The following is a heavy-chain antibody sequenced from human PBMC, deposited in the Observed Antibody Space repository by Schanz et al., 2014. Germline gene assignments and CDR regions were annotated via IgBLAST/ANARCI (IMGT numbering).Heavy chain of an antibody. D-gene: IGHD5-12*01. CDR2: ITAYNGDT. Sequence: QVQLVQSGAEVKKPGASVKVSCKASGGTFSSFGINWVRQAPGQGLEWMGWITAYNGDTPYALKLQGRVTMTTDTSTGTAYMELRSLRSDDSAVYYFSRGPLGTSPWGQGTLVTVSS. CDR1: GGTFSSFG. J-gene: IGHJ5*02. V-gene: IGHV1-18*01. CDR3: SRGPLGTSP.